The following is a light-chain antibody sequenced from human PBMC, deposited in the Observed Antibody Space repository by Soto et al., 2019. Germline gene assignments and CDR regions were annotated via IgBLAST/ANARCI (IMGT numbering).Light chain of an antibody. CDR2: SNN. CDR3: AAWDDSLNGPV. Sequence: QSALTQPPSASGTPGQRVTISCSGSSSNIGSNPVNWYQQLPGTAPKLPIYSNNQRPSGVPDRFSGSNSGTSASLAISGLQSEDEADYYCAAWDDSLNGPVFGGGTKVTVL. J-gene: IGLJ2*01. V-gene: IGLV1-44*01. CDR1: SSNIGSNP.